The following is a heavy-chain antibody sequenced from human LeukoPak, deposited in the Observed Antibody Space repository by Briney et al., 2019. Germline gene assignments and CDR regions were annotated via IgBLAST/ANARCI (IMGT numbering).Heavy chain of an antibody. V-gene: IGHV4-34*01. D-gene: IGHD1-1*01. Sequence: PSETLSLTCAVYGGSIISYYWGWIRQSPGKGLEWIAEINHRGDTNYNPSVKSRVTISVDTSKDQFSLKVTSLTAADTTVYYCARGLIISETGYFDYWGQGTLVTVSS. CDR1: GGSIISYY. CDR3: ARGLIISETGYFDY. CDR2: INHRGDT. J-gene: IGHJ4*03.